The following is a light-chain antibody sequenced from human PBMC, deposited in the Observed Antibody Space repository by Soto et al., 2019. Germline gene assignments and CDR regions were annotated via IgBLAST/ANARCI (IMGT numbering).Light chain of an antibody. J-gene: IGKJ3*01. CDR3: QQYNSSPFT. CDR1: QSISSW. V-gene: IGKV1-5*03. CDR2: KAS. Sequence: DIQMTQSPSTLSASVGDRVTITCRASQSISSWLAWYHQKPGQAHKLLIYKASSLESGVPSRFSGSGSGTEFTLTISSLQPDDLATYYCQQYNSSPFTFGPGTKVDIK.